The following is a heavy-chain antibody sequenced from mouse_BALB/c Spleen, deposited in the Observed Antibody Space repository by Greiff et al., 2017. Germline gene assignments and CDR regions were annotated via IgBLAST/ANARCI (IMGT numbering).Heavy chain of an antibody. J-gene: IGHJ2*01. CDR3: ARHCNYAFDY. Sequence: DVHLVESGGGLVKPGGSLKLSCAASGFAFSSYDMSWVRQTPEKRLEWVAYISSGGGSTYYPDTVKGRFTISRDNAKNTLYLQMSSLKSEDTAMYYCARHCNYAFDYWGQGTTLTVSS. V-gene: IGHV5-12-1*01. CDR1: GFAFSSYD. CDR2: ISSGGGST. D-gene: IGHD2-1*01.